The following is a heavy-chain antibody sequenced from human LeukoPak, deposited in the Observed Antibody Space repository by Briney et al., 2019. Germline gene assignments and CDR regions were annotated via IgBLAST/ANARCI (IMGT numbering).Heavy chain of an antibody. D-gene: IGHD3-10*01. CDR2: IYYSGST. J-gene: IGHJ4*02. Sequence: PSETLSLTCTVSGGSISSYYWSWIRQPPGKGLEWIGYIYYSGSTNYNPSLKSRVTISVDTSKNQFSLKLSPVTAADTAVFYCAANSADYNTLGSSYKVWGQGTLVTVSS. CDR1: GGSISSYY. V-gene: IGHV4-59*01. CDR3: AANSADYNTLGSSYKV.